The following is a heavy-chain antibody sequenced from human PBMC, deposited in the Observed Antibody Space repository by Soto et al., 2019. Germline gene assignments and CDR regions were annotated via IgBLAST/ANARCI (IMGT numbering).Heavy chain of an antibody. J-gene: IGHJ6*02. D-gene: IGHD1-1*01. V-gene: IGHV5-10-1*01. CDR3: ARHETVGHYYGMDV. CDR2: IDPSDSYT. CDR1: GYSFTSYW. Sequence: ESLKISCKGSGYSFTSYWISGVRQMPGKGKERKGRIDPSDSYTNYSPSFQGHVTISADKSISTAYLQWSSLKASDTAMYYCARHETVGHYYGMDVWGQGTTVTVSS.